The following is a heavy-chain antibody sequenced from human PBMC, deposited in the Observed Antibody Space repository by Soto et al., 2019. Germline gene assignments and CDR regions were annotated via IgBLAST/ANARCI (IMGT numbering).Heavy chain of an antibody. D-gene: IGHD1-1*01. Sequence: SGSLRLPCVASGFTFSNFAMAWVRQAPGEGLEWVSAISGSGDDTFYADAMKGRFTISRDDSKDTLYLQMKSLRAEETALYYWGKNIHKTGTTFGFWAQGPLVTVSS. CDR3: GKNIHKTGTTFGF. J-gene: IGHJ4*02. CDR1: GFTFSNFA. CDR2: ISGSGDDT. V-gene: IGHV3-23*01.